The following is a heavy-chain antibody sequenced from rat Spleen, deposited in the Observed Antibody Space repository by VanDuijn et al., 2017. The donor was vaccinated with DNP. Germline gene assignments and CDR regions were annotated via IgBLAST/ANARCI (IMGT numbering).Heavy chain of an antibody. D-gene: IGHD1-1*01. CDR3: ARPMDYYSGGFAY. CDR1: GFTFSDYY. CDR2: IRFDGAIT. J-gene: IGHJ3*01. Sequence: EVQLVASGGGLVQPGRSLKLSCAASGFTFSDYYMAWVRQAPTKGLEWVAYIRFDGAITYYGDSVKGRFTISRDNAKSSLYLQMNSLRSEDMATYYCARPMDYYSGGFAYWGQGTLVTVSS. V-gene: IGHV5-22*01.